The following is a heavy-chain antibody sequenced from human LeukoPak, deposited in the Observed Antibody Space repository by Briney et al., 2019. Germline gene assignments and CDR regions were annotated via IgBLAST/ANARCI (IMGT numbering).Heavy chain of an antibody. CDR2: LYYSGSA. V-gene: IGHV4-59*01. J-gene: IGHJ4*02. CDR1: GGSISNYY. CDR3: ARIRNYGSGTYIPFVDY. Sequence: SETLSLTCTVSGGSISNYYWSWIRQHPGKGLEWIGYLYYSGSANYNPSLKSRVTISLDTSKNQFSLKLSSVTAADTAVYYCARIRNYGSGTYIPFVDYWGQGTLVTVSP. D-gene: IGHD3-10*01.